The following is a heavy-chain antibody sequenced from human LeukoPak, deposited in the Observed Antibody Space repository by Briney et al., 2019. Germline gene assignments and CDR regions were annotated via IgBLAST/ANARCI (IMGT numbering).Heavy chain of an antibody. J-gene: IGHJ4*02. D-gene: IGHD3-22*01. CDR1: GFTFSSYA. CDR2: ISGTVGST. CDR3: AKDLSGLLLAVSDY. V-gene: IGHV3-23*01. Sequence: PGGSLRLSCAASGFTFSSYAMSWVRQAPGKGLEWVSAISGTVGSTYYAASVKGRFTISRDNSKNTLYLQMNSLRAEDTAVYYCAKDLSGLLLAVSDYWGQKTLVTVSS.